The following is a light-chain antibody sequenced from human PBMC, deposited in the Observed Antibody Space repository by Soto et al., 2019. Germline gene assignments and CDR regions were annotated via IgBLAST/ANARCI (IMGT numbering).Light chain of an antibody. CDR2: DIS. CDR1: QSVGTY. V-gene: IGKV3-11*01. J-gene: IGKJ5*01. Sequence: EIVLTQSPATLSLSPGERATLPCRASQSVGTYLAWYQQKPGQAPRLLIYDISNRATGIPARFSGSGSGTDFTLTISDVQPEDSAFYYCQQYNKWPITFGQGTRLEIK. CDR3: QQYNKWPIT.